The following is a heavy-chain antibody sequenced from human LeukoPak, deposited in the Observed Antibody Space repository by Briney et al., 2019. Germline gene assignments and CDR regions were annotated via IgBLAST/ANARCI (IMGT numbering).Heavy chain of an antibody. CDR1: GFTLSSYA. V-gene: IGHV3-23*01. CDR3: AKDRDCSSTRCYGDFDY. J-gene: IGHJ4*02. CDR2: ISGSGDSA. Sequence: GGSLRLSCEASGFTLSSYAMSWVRQAPGKRLEWDSVISGSGDSAFYADSVKGQFTISRDNSKNTLYLQMNSLRVEDTAVYYCAKDRDCSSTRCYGDFDYWGQGTLVTVSS. D-gene: IGHD2-2*01.